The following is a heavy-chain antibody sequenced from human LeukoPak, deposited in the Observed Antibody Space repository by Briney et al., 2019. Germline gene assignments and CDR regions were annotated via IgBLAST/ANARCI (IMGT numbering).Heavy chain of an antibody. V-gene: IGHV4-61*08. CDR2: IYFSGST. D-gene: IGHD6-13*01. Sequence: PSETLSLTCTVSGGSISSFYWSWFYWSWIRQPPGKGLEWIGYIYFSGSTNYNPSLKSRVTISVDTSKNQFSLKLSSVTAADTAVYYCATYSSSWDSYDYWGQGTLVTVSS. CDR1: GGSISS. J-gene: IGHJ4*02. CDR3: ATYSSSWDSYDY.